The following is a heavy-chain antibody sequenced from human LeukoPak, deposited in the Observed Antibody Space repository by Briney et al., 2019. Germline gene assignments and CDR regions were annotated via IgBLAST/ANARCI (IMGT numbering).Heavy chain of an antibody. Sequence: GGSLRLSCAASGLTFSSYWMRWVRQAPGKGLQGVANIKNDGSEEYYVDSVKGRFTISRDNAKNSLFLQMNSLTVEDTAVYYCARAIRGSAVDTGDRWGQGTLVTVSS. V-gene: IGHV3-7*01. CDR1: GLTFSSYW. D-gene: IGHD3-10*01. J-gene: IGHJ4*02. CDR3: ARAIRGSAVDTGDR. CDR2: IKNDGSEE.